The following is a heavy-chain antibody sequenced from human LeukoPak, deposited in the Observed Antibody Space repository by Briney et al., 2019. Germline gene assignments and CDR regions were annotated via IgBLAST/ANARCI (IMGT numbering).Heavy chain of an antibody. D-gene: IGHD4-17*01. Sequence: SETLSLTCSVSGGSISSHYWSWIRQPPGKGLEWIGYIYYSGSTKYDPSLKSRVTISVDTSKNQFSLKLSSVTAADTAVYYCARGGTTVTPGLLWFDPWGQGTLVTVSS. CDR1: GGSISSHY. J-gene: IGHJ5*02. CDR3: ARGGTTVTPGLLWFDP. CDR2: IYYSGST. V-gene: IGHV4-59*11.